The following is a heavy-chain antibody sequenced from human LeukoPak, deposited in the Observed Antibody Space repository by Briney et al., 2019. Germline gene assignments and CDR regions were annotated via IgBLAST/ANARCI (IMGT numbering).Heavy chain of an antibody. CDR3: ARASSIAAAGTSEDGWFDP. Sequence: GASVKVSCKASGYTFTGYYMHWVRQAPGHGLEWMGWINPNSGSTNYAQKFQGRVTMTRDTSISTAYMELSRLRSEDTAVYYCARASSIAAAGTSEDGWFDPWGQGTLVTVSS. CDR1: GYTFTGYY. J-gene: IGHJ5*02. V-gene: IGHV1-2*02. D-gene: IGHD6-13*01. CDR2: INPNSGST.